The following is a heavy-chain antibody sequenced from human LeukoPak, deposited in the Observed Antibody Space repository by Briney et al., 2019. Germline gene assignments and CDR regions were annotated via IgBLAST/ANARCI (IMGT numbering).Heavy chain of an antibody. CDR1: GGSISSYY. V-gene: IGHV4-59*12. J-gene: IGHJ4*02. D-gene: IGHD5-18*01. CDR3: ARASKGDTAMAPDY. CDR2: IYYSGST. Sequence: PSETLSLTCTVSGGSISSYYWSWIRQPPGKGLEWIGYIYYSGSTNYNPSLKGRVTISVDTSKNQFSLKLSSVTAADTAVYYCARASKGDTAMAPDYWGQGTLVTVSS.